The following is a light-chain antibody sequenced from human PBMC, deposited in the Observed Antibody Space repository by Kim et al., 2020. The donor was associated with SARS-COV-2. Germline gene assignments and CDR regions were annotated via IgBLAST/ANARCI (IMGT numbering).Light chain of an antibody. Sequence: SYELTQPPSVSVSPGQTASITCSGDKLGDKFAYWYQQKPGQSPVLVMYQDRKRPSGIPERFSGSNSGNTATLTISGTQAMDEADYYCQAWDTSTSVFGTG. CDR2: QDR. V-gene: IGLV3-1*01. CDR1: KLGDKF. J-gene: IGLJ1*01. CDR3: QAWDTSTSV.